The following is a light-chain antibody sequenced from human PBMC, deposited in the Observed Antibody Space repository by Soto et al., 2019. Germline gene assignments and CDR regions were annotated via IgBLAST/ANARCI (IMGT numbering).Light chain of an antibody. CDR1: SSDVGGYNY. V-gene: IGLV2-8*01. CDR3: SSYAGSHYV. Sequence: QSVLTQPPSASGSPGQSVTISCTGTSSDVGGYNYVSWYQQHPGKAPKVMIYDVSKRPSGVPDRFSGSKSGNTASLTVSGLQAEDEADYYCSSYAGSHYVFGSGTKLTVL. J-gene: IGLJ1*01. CDR2: DVS.